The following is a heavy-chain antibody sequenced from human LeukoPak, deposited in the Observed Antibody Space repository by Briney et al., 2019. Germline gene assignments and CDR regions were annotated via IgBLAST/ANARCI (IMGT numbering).Heavy chain of an antibody. Sequence: GGSLRLSCAASGFNFRGYEMNWVRQAPGKGLQWLAYISSSGSSTYYADSVQGRFTISRGNAKNSLYLHMNSLRVDDTAVYYCVGEMDSGWDPYWGPGTRVTVSS. CDR3: VGEMDSGWDPY. V-gene: IGHV3-48*03. J-gene: IGHJ4*02. D-gene: IGHD6-19*01. CDR2: ISSSGSST. CDR1: GFNFRGYE.